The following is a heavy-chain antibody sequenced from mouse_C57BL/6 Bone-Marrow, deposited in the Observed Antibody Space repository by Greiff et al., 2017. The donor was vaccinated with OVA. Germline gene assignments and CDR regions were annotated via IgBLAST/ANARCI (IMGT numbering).Heavy chain of an antibody. CDR1: GYTFTSYW. D-gene: IGHD4-1*02. Sequence: QVHVKQPGAELVKPGASVKLSCKASGYTFTSYWMHWVKQRPGQGLEWIGMIHPNSGSTNYNEKFKSKATLTVDKSSSTAYMQLSSLTSEDSAVYYCAPTGTPWFAYWGQGTLVTVSA. J-gene: IGHJ3*01. CDR3: APTGTPWFAY. CDR2: IHPNSGST. V-gene: IGHV1-64*01.